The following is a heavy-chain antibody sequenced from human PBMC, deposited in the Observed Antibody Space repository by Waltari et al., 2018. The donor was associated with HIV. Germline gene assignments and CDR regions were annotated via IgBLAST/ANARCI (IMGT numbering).Heavy chain of an antibody. D-gene: IGHD3-10*01. CDR1: GFTFSGSA. CDR3: TRQGGDIYYYYYGMDV. V-gene: IGHV3-73*01. Sequence: EVQLVESGGGLVQPGGSLKLSCAASGFTFSGSAMHWVRQASGKGLEGVGRMRSKSNSYATAYAASVKGRFTISRDDSNNTAYLQMNSLKTEDTAVYYCTRQGGDIYYYYYGMDVWGQGTTVTVSS. CDR2: MRSKSNSYAT. J-gene: IGHJ6*02.